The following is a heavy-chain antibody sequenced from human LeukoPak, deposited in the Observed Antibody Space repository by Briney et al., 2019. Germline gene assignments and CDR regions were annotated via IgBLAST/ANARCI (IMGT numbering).Heavy chain of an antibody. Sequence: GGSLRLSCAASGSTFSSYAMHWVRQAPGKGLEWVAVISYDGSNIYCAHSVKGRFTISRDNSKNTLYLQMNSLRTEDTAVYYCARDPYYDYVWGSYPAYWGQGTLVTVSS. J-gene: IGHJ4*02. CDR2: ISYDGSNI. V-gene: IGHV3-30-3*01. CDR1: GSTFSSYA. D-gene: IGHD3-16*02. CDR3: ARDPYYDYVWGSYPAY.